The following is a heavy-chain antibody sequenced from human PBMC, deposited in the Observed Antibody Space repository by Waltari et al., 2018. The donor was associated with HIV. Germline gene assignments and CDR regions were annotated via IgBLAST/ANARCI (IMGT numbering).Heavy chain of an antibody. Sequence: QVQLKQWGAGMLKPSETLSLTCSVYSESFSGNYWSWIRPPPGKGLEWIGEVNHSGRTKYNPTLKSRVTSSVDTAKKQFARRLTSVTAADTAIYYCARMPILGYGSYTFDSWGQGALVTVSS. J-gene: IGHJ4*02. CDR3: ARMPILGYGSYTFDS. D-gene: IGHD6-13*01. CDR1: SESFSGNY. CDR2: VNHSGRT. V-gene: IGHV4-34*01.